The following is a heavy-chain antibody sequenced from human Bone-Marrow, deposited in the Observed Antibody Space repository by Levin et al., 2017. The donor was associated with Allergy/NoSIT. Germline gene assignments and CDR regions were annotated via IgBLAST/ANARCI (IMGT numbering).Heavy chain of an antibody. J-gene: IGHJ4*02. CDR1: GGSVSSGSYY. Sequence: SETLSLTCTVSGGSVSSGSYYWSWIRQPPGKGLEWIGYIYYSGSTNYNPSLKSRVTISVDTSKNPFSLKLSSVTAAETAGYYCARATTPTTIDYWGQGTLVTVS. V-gene: IGHV4-61*01. D-gene: IGHD1-1*01. CDR3: ARATTPTTIDY. CDR2: IYYSGST.